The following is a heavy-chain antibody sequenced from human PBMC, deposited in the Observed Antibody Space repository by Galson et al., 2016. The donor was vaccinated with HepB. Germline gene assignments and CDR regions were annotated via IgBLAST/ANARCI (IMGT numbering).Heavy chain of an antibody. CDR3: ATKDGTNFYGSFEI. D-gene: IGHD3-10*01. J-gene: IGHJ3*02. CDR1: GGTFSSYA. Sequence: SVKVSCKASGGTFSSYAISWVRQAPGQGPECMGGITPILGTPKFAPRFQGRVTITSDESSSTTYMELSSLRSEDTAVYYCATKDGTNFYGSFEIWGQGTAVSISS. V-gene: IGHV1-69*13. CDR2: ITPILGTP.